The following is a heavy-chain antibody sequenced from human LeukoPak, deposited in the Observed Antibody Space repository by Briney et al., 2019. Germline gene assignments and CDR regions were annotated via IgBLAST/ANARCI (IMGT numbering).Heavy chain of an antibody. V-gene: IGHV1-8*01. CDR3: ARSRGYSYGYDLWFDP. CDR2: MNPNSGNT. CDR1: GYTFTGYD. J-gene: IGHJ5*02. Sequence: GASVKVSCKASGYTFTGYDINWVRQATGQGLEWMGWMNPNSGNTGYAQKFQGRVTMTRNTSISTAYMELSSLRSEDTAVYYCARSRGYSYGYDLWFDPWGQGTLVTVSS. D-gene: IGHD5-18*01.